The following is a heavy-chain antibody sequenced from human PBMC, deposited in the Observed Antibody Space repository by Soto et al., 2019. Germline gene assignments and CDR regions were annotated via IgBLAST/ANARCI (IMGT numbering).Heavy chain of an antibody. Sequence: SXKVSFKASGGTXTSYAIRLVRQAPGQGLEWMGGIIPIFGTANYAQKFQGRVTITADESTSTAYMELSSLRSEDTAVYYCARGVYYYDSSGYYGMAVWGQGTTGTVSS. D-gene: IGHD3-22*01. J-gene: IGHJ6*02. CDR3: ARGVYYYDSSGYYGMAV. CDR2: IIPIFGTA. V-gene: IGHV1-69*13. CDR1: GGTXTSYA.